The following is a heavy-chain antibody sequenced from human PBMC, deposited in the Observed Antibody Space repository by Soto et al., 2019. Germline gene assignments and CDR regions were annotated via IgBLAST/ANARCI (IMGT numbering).Heavy chain of an antibody. CDR3: ARQNYDFWSGYYGPDYYYYMDA. CDR2: IYYSGST. D-gene: IGHD3-3*01. V-gene: IGHV4-59*01. J-gene: IGHJ6*03. CDR1: GGSISSYY. Sequence: PSETLSLTCTVSGGSISSYYWSWIRQPPGKGLEWIGYIYYSGSTNYNPSLKSRVTISVDTSKNQFSLKLSSVTAADTAVYYCARQNYDFWSGYYGPDYYYYMDAWGKGTTVTVSS.